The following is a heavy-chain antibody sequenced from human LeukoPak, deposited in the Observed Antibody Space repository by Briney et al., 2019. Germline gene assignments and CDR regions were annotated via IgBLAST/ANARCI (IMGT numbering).Heavy chain of an antibody. V-gene: IGHV4-39*07. Sequence: SETLSLTCTVSGDSFSSVDYYWGWIRQPPGKGLEWIGNIYYSGSTNYNPSLKSRVTISVDTSKNQFSLKLSSVTAADTAVYYCARALRAYGSGSFDPWGQGTLVTVSS. CDR2: IYYSGST. CDR3: ARALRAYGSGSFDP. J-gene: IGHJ5*02. CDR1: GDSFSSVDYY. D-gene: IGHD3-10*01.